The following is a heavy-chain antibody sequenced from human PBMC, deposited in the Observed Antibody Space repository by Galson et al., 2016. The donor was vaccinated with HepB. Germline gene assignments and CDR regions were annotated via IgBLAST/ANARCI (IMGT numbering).Heavy chain of an antibody. Sequence: SLRLSCAASGFTFGVYGMHWVRRSPGKGLEWVALISYDDSLIYYADSVKGRFTISRGEATNTLFLQMNSLRREDTGLYYCVKDSLKEIQVWSSFDSWGQGTLVTVSS. J-gene: IGHJ4*02. V-gene: IGHV3-30*18. CDR3: VKDSLKEIQVWSSFDS. CDR2: ISYDDSLI. CDR1: GFTFGVYG. D-gene: IGHD2-21*01.